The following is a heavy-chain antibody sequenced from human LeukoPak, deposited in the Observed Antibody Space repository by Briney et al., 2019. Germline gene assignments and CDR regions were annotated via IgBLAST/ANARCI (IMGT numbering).Heavy chain of an antibody. CDR3: ARDGGQSYDILTGYYNNDWFDP. CDR1: GGTFSSYA. CDR2: IIPILGIA. J-gene: IGHJ5*02. D-gene: IGHD3-9*01. V-gene: IGHV1-69*04. Sequence: VASVKVSCKASGGTFSSYAISWVRQAPGQGLEWMGRIIPILGIANYAQKFQGRVTMTTDTSTSTAYMELRSLRSDDTAVYYCARDGGQSYDILTGYYNNDWFDPWGQGTLVTVSS.